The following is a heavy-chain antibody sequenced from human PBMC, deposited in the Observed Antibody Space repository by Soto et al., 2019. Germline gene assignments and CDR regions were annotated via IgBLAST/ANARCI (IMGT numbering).Heavy chain of an antibody. J-gene: IGHJ5*02. D-gene: IGHD3-22*01. V-gene: IGHV4-31*03. CDR3: SRCDVITNNWFDP. Sequence: QVQLQESGPGLVKPSQTLSLTCTVSGGSISSGGYYWSWIRQHPGKGLEWIGYIYYSGSTYYNPSLKSRVTISVDTSKNQFSLKLSSVTAADTAVYYCSRCDVITNNWFDPWGQGTLVTVSS. CDR1: GGSISSGGYY. CDR2: IYYSGST.